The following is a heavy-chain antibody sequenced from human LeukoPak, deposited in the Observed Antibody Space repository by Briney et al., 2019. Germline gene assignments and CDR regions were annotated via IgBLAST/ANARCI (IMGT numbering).Heavy chain of an antibody. CDR3: ALISYCTTITCYYLDY. CDR2: IIPILGIA. J-gene: IGHJ4*02. D-gene: IGHD2-8*01. Sequence: SVKVSCKASGYTFTSYGISWVRQAPGQGLEWMGRIIPILGIANYAQKFQGRVTITADKSTSTAYMELSSLRSEDTAVYYCALISYCTTITCYYLDYWGQGTLVTVSS. CDR1: GYTFTSYG. V-gene: IGHV1-69*04.